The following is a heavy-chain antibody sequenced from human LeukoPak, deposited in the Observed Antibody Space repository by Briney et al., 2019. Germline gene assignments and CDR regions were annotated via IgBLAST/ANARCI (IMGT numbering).Heavy chain of an antibody. Sequence: ASVKVSCKASGYTFTSYGISWVRQAPGPGLEWMGWISAYNGNTNYAQKLQGRVTMTTDTSTSTAYMELRSLRSDDTAVYYCARGEYCSSTSCHGPFDYWGQGTLVTVSS. CDR3: ARGEYCSSTSCHGPFDY. V-gene: IGHV1-18*01. D-gene: IGHD2-2*01. J-gene: IGHJ4*02. CDR1: GYTFTSYG. CDR2: ISAYNGNT.